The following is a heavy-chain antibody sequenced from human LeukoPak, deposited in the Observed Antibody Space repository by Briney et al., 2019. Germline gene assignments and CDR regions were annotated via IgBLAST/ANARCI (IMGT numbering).Heavy chain of an antibody. V-gene: IGHV1-18*01. CDR1: GYTFTSYA. CDR2: ISAYNGNT. CDR3: ARGGYGCSSTSCYWGAYYYYGMDV. J-gene: IGHJ6*02. D-gene: IGHD2-2*01. Sequence: ASVKVSCKASGYTFTSYAMNWVRQAPGQGLEWMGWISAYNGNTNYAQKLQGRVTMTTDTSTSTAYMELRSLRSDDTAVYYCARGGYGCSSTSCYWGAYYYYGMDVWGQGTTVTVSS.